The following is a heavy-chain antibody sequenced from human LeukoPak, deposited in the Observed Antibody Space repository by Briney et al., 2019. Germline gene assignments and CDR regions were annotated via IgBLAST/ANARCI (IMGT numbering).Heavy chain of an antibody. CDR3: ARGKYYFDY. J-gene: IGHJ4*02. V-gene: IGHV4-34*01. Sequence: SETLSLTCAVYGGSFSGYYWSWIRHPPGKGLEWIGEINHSGSTNYNPSLKSRVTISVDTSKNQFSLKLSSVTAADTAVYYCARGKYYFDYWGQGTLVTVSS. CDR2: INHSGST. CDR1: GGSFSGYY.